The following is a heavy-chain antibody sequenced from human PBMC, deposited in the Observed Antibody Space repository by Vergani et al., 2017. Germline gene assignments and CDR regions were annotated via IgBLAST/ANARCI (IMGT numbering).Heavy chain of an antibody. V-gene: IGHV4-59*08. CDR1: GGSISSYY. CDR3: ARRLDV. Sequence: QVQLQESGPGLVKPSETLSLTCTVSGGSISSYYWSWIRQPPGKGLEWIGYIYYSGSTYYNPSLKSRVTISVDTSKNQFSLKLSSVTAADTAVYYCARRLDVWGQGTTVTVSS. J-gene: IGHJ6*02. CDR2: IYYSGST.